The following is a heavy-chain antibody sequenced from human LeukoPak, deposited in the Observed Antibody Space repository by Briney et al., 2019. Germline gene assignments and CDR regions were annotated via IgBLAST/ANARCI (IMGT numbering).Heavy chain of an antibody. D-gene: IGHD3-22*01. CDR3: ARETQGYYYDSSGYHAFDI. V-gene: IGHV1-18*01. CDR2: ISAYSGDT. Sequence: ASVKVSCKASGYTFTSYGISWVRQAPGQGLEWMGWISAYSGDTNYAQKLQGRVTMTTDTSTSTAYMELRSLRSDDTAVYYCARETQGYYYDSSGYHAFDIWGQGTMVTVSS. CDR1: GYTFTSYG. J-gene: IGHJ3*02.